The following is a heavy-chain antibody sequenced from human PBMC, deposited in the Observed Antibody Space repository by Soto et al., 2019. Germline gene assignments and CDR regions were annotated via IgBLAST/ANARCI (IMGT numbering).Heavy chain of an antibody. D-gene: IGHD5-18*01. J-gene: IGHJ5*02. CDR2: IYTSGST. Sequence: SETLSLTCTVSGGSISSYHWSWIRQPAGKGLEWIGRIYTSGSTNYDPSLKSRVTMSVDTSKNQFSLKLSSVTAADTAVYYCARESGYSYGYWFDPWGQGTLVTVSS. V-gene: IGHV4-4*07. CDR3: ARESGYSYGYWFDP. CDR1: GGSISSYH.